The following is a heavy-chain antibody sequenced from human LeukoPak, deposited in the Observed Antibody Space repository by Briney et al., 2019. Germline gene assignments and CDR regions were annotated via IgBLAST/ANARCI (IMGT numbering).Heavy chain of an antibody. D-gene: IGHD2-21*02. CDR2: IYYSGST. Sequence: SETLSLTCTVSGGSISSYYWSWIRQPPGKGLEWIGYIYYSGSTNYNPSLKSRVTISVDTSKNQFSLKLSSVTPEDTAVYYCARDEGRTAPYYFDYWGQGTLVTVSS. J-gene: IGHJ4*02. V-gene: IGHV4-59*12. CDR3: ARDEGRTAPYYFDY. CDR1: GGSISSYY.